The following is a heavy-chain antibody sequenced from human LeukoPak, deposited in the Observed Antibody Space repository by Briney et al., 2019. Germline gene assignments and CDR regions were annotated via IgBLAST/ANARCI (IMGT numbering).Heavy chain of an antibody. V-gene: IGHV3-53*01. CDR3: ARDATSYYYYGMDV. D-gene: IGHD2-15*01. Sequence: GGSPRLSCAASGFTVSSNYMSWIRQAPVKGLEWVSVIYSGGSTYYADSVKGRFTISRDNSMNTLYLQMNSLRAEDTAVYYCARDATSYYYYGMDVWGQGTTVTVSS. CDR2: IYSGGST. J-gene: IGHJ6*02. CDR1: GFTVSSNY.